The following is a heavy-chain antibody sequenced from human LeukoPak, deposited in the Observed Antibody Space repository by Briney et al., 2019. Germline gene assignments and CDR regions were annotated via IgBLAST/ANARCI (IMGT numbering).Heavy chain of an antibody. CDR2: IISIFGTA. CDR1: EPPFSRYA. CDR3: ASPEQLERDYYYMDV. Sequence: PVKLSCTPSEPPFSRYAISWVPQAPGQGLEWMGGIISIFGTANYAQKFQGRVTITTDESTSTAYMELSSLRSEDTAVYYCASPEQLERDYYYMDVWGKGTTVTVSS. D-gene: IGHD6-6*01. J-gene: IGHJ6*03. V-gene: IGHV1-69*05.